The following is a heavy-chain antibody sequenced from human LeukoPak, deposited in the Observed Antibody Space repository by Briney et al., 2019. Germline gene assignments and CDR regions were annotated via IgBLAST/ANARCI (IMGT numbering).Heavy chain of an antibody. D-gene: IGHD6-13*01. V-gene: IGHV3-7*05. J-gene: IGHJ4*02. Sequence: GGSLRLPCATSGFTFDSYWMSWVRQAPGKGLEWVANIKEDGSEKYYVDSVKGRFTISRDNAKNSVYLQMNSLRAEDTAVYYCAREIGSAARGRWGQETLVTVSS. CDR2: IKEDGSEK. CDR3: AREIGSAARGR. CDR1: GFTFDSYW.